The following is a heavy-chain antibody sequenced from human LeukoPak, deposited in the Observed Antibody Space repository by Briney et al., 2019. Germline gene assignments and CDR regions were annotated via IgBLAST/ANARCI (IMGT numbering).Heavy chain of an antibody. D-gene: IGHD3-22*01. CDR3: ARGIKGSGYYYF. CDR2: VIPIFGTA. CDR1: GGTFSSYA. Sequence: SVKVSCKASGGTFSSYAISWVRQAPGQGLEWMGRVIPIFGTANYAQKFRGRVTITTDESTSTAYMELSSLRSEDTAVYYCARGIKGSGYYYFWGQGTLVTVSS. J-gene: IGHJ4*02. V-gene: IGHV1-69*05.